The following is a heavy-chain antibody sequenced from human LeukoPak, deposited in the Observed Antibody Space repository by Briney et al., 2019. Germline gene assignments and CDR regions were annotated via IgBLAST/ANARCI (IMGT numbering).Heavy chain of an antibody. V-gene: IGHV1-2*02. CDR2: INPNSGGT. D-gene: IGHD2-2*01. J-gene: IGHJ4*02. CDR1: GYTFSSYD. Sequence: ASVKVSCKASGYTFSSYDINWVRQAPGQGLEWMGWINPNSGGTNYAQKFQGRVTMTRDTSISTAYMELSRLRSDDTAVYYCVSRALSTKFDYWGQGTLVTVSS. CDR3: VSRALSTKFDY.